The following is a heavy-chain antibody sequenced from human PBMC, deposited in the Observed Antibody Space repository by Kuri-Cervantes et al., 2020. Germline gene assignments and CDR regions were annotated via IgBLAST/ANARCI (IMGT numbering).Heavy chain of an antibody. CDR2: INPNSGGT. Sequence: ASVKDSCRASGYTFTGYYMHWVRQAPGQGLEWMGWINPNSGGTNYAQKFQGRVTMTRDTSISTAYMELSRLRSDDTAVYYCARDGVGDTAMAYYYYGMDVWGQGTTVTVSS. CDR3: ARDGVGDTAMAYYYYGMDV. V-gene: IGHV1-2*02. D-gene: IGHD5-18*01. J-gene: IGHJ6*02. CDR1: GYTFTGYY.